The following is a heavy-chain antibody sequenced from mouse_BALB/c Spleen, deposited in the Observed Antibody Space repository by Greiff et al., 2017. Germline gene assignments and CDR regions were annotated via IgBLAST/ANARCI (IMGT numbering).Heavy chain of an antibody. D-gene: IGHD2-4*01. CDR2: ILPGSGST. V-gene: IGHV1-9*01. CDR1: GYTFSSYW. J-gene: IGHJ3*01. CDR3: ARPTMITTDAFAY. Sequence: QVQLQQSGAELMKPGASVKISCKATGYTFSSYWIEWVKQRPGHGLEWIGEILPGSGSTNYNEKFKGKATFTADTSSNTAYMQLSSLTSEDSAVYYCARPTMITTDAFAYWGQGTLVTVSA.